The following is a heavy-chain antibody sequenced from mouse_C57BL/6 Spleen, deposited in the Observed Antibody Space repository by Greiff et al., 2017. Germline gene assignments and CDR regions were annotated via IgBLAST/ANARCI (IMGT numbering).Heavy chain of an antibody. CDR3: ARGTAQASLLDY. CDR1: GFTFSSYA. D-gene: IGHD3-2*02. Sequence: DVMLVESGGGFVKPGASLKLSCAASGFTFSSYAMSWVRQTPEKRLEWVATISAGGSYTYYPDNVKGRVTISRDNAKNNLYLQMSHLKSEDTAMYYCARGTAQASLLDYWGQGTTLTVSS. J-gene: IGHJ2*01. V-gene: IGHV5-4*03. CDR2: ISAGGSYT.